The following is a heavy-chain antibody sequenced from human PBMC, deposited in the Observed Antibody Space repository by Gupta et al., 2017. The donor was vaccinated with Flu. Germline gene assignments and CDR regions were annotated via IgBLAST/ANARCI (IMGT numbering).Heavy chain of an antibody. D-gene: IGHD3-3*01. V-gene: IGHV2-5*02. CDR3: AHTLESFDFWSGYDF. J-gene: IGHJ4*02. CDR2: IYWDDDK. Sequence: QINLKESGPTLVKPTQTLTLTCSFSGFPLRATGVGVGWLRQPPGKALEWLALIYWDDDKRFNKSLKSRLAITKDASRSQVVLTMTNMDPVDTATYFCAHTLESFDFWSGYDFWGPGTVVTVSS. CDR1: GFPLRATGVG.